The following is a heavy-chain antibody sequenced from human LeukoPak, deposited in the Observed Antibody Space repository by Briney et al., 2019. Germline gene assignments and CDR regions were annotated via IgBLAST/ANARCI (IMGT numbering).Heavy chain of an antibody. V-gene: IGHV1-46*01. D-gene: IGHD2-15*01. CDR1: GYTFTSYY. CDR3: ARDLFYCSGGSCYSGYFDY. Sequence: ASVKVSCKASGYTFTSYYMHWVRQAPGQGLEWMGIINPSGGSTSYAQKFQGRVTMTRDTSTSTVYMELSSLRPEDTAVYYCARDLFYCSGGSCYSGYFDYWGQGTLVTVSS. CDR2: INPSGGST. J-gene: IGHJ4*02.